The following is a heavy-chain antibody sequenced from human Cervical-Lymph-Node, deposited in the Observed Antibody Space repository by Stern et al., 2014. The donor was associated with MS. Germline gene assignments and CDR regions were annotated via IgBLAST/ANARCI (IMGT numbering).Heavy chain of an antibody. CDR3: ARISGYSGGWYYFDY. Sequence: VQLVQSGAEVKKPGASVKVSCKASGYTFTSYYVAWVRQAPGQGLEWMGMINPNGGGTNYAQKFQGRVTMTRDTSTSTVYMELSSLRSEDTAVYYCARISGYSGGWYYFDYWGQGTLVTVSS. CDR1: GYTFTSYY. D-gene: IGHD6-19*01. V-gene: IGHV1-46*03. CDR2: INPNGGGT. J-gene: IGHJ4*02.